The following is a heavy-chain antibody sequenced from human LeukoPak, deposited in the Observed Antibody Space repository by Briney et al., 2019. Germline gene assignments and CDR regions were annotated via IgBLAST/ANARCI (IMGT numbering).Heavy chain of an antibody. V-gene: IGHV3-23*01. CDR2: ISGSDSST. J-gene: IGHJ4*02. Sequence: PGGSLRLSCAASGFTFSDYAMSWVRQAPGKGLEWVSDISGSDSSTNYADSVKGRFTISRDNSKNTLYLQLNSLRVEDTAVYYCAKDHTIVRGVISHFDYWGQGALVTVSS. CDR1: GFTFSDYA. D-gene: IGHD3-10*01. CDR3: AKDHTIVRGVISHFDY.